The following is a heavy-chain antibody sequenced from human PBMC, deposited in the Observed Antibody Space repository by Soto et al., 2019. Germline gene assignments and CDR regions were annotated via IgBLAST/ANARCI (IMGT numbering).Heavy chain of an antibody. V-gene: IGHV1-2*02. Sequence: ASVKVSCKASGFPFTDYYLHWVRRAPGQGLEWMGWINPNTGGTNYAQKFQGRVTMTRDTSISTAYIVLSRLRSDDTAVYYCARGDHHETHQWLALFDSWGRGTLVTVSS. CDR2: INPNTGGT. J-gene: IGHJ4*02. D-gene: IGHD6-19*01. CDR1: GFPFTDYY. CDR3: ARGDHHETHQWLALFDS.